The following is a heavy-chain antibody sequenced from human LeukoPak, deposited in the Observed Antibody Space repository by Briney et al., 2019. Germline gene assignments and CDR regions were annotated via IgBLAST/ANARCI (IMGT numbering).Heavy chain of an antibody. CDR1: GGTFSSYA. Sequence: SVKVSCKASGGTFSSYAISWVQQAPGQGLEWMGRIIPILGIANYAQKFQGRVTITADKSMSTAYMELSSLRSEDTAVYYCARDTVVPAALNFDYWGQGTLVTVSS. J-gene: IGHJ4*02. CDR2: IIPILGIA. D-gene: IGHD2-2*01. CDR3: ARDTVVPAALNFDY. V-gene: IGHV1-69*04.